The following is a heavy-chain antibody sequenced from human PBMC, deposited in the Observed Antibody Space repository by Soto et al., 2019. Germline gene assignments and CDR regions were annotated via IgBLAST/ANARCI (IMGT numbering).Heavy chain of an antibody. CDR2: IWYDGSNK. V-gene: IGHV3-33*01. CDR1: GFTFSSYG. Sequence: QVQLVESGGGVVQPGRSVRLSCAASGFTFSSYGMHWVRQAPGKGLEWVAVIWYDGSNKYYADSVKGRFTISRDNSKNTLYLQMNSLRAEDTAVYYCAREKIAAAGNNWFDPWGQGTLVTVSS. CDR3: AREKIAAAGNNWFDP. J-gene: IGHJ5*02. D-gene: IGHD6-13*01.